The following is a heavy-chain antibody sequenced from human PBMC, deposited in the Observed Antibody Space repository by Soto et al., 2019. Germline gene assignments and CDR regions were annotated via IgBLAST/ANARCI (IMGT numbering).Heavy chain of an antibody. D-gene: IGHD3-10*01. CDR3: AHSPGGFGELPDY. Sequence: QITLKESGPTLVKPTQTLTLTCTFSGFSLSTSGVGVGWIRQPPGKALEWLALIYWDDDKRYSPSLKSRRTIINATTKNQMVLTMTNIHPVDTATYYCAHSPGGFGELPDYWGQGTLVTVSS. CDR1: GFSLSTSGVG. V-gene: IGHV2-5*02. J-gene: IGHJ4*02. CDR2: IYWDDDK.